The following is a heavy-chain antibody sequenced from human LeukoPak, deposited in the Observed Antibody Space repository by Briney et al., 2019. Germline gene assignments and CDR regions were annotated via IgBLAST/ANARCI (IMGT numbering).Heavy chain of an antibody. J-gene: IGHJ4*02. CDR1: GFTFSSYA. D-gene: IGHD3-3*01. Sequence: GGSLRLSCAASGFTFSSYAMSWVRQAPGKGLEWASAISGSGGSTHYADSVKGRFTISRDNSKNTLYLQMNSLRAEDTAVYYCAKRETYYDFWSGYYLDYWGQGTLVTVSS. V-gene: IGHV3-23*01. CDR2: ISGSGGST. CDR3: AKRETYYDFWSGYYLDY.